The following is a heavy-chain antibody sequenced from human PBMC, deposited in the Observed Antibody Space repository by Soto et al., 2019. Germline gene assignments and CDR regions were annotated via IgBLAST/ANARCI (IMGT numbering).Heavy chain of an antibody. J-gene: IGHJ4*02. Sequence: GGSLRLSCAASGFTFSSYAMSWVRQAPGKGLEWVSAISGSGGSTYYADSVKGRFTISRDNSKNTLYLQMSSLRAEDTAVYYCAKGGLLAGATYFDYWGQGTLVTVSS. CDR1: GFTFSSYA. CDR2: ISGSGGST. CDR3: AKGGLLAGATYFDY. D-gene: IGHD1-26*01. V-gene: IGHV3-23*01.